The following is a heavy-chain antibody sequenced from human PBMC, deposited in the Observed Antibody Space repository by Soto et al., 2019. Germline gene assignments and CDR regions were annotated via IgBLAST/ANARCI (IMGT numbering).Heavy chain of an antibody. V-gene: IGHV4-61*05. CDR3: ARGLRSGYCSSTSCYGSPGNWFDP. CDR2: IYYSGST. CDR1: GGSISSSSYY. D-gene: IGHD2-2*01. Sequence: SETLSLTCTVSGGSISSSSYYWGWIRQPPGKGLEWIGYIYYSGSTNYNPSLKSRVTISVDTSKNQFSLKLSSVTAADTAVYYCARGLRSGYCSSTSCYGSPGNWFDPWGQGTLVTVSS. J-gene: IGHJ5*02.